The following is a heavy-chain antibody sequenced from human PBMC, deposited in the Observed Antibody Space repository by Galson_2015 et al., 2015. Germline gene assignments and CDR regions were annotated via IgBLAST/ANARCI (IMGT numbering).Heavy chain of an antibody. Sequence: SLRLSCAAPGFPFSSYGMNWVRQAPGKGLEWVAVIWYDGSNKYYADTVKGRFTISRDNSKNTLYLQMNSLRAEDTSLYYCARDSGSYLYGHFDYWGQGTLVTVSS. CDR1: GFPFSSYG. D-gene: IGHD1-26*01. CDR3: ARDSGSYLYGHFDY. J-gene: IGHJ4*02. CDR2: IWYDGSNK. V-gene: IGHV3-33*01.